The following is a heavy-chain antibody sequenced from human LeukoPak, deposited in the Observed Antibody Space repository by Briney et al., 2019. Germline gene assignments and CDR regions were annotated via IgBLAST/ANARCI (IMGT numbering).Heavy chain of an antibody. J-gene: IGHJ4*02. CDR2: ISYDGSNK. V-gene: IGHV3-30*04. Sequence: GRSLRLSCAASGFTFSSYAMHWVRQAPGKGLEWVAVISYDGSNKYYADSVKGRFTISRDNSKNTLYLQMNSPRAEDTAVYYCARAGYDSSGYLYYFDYWGQGTLVTVSS. D-gene: IGHD3-22*01. CDR3: ARAGYDSSGYLYYFDY. CDR1: GFTFSSYA.